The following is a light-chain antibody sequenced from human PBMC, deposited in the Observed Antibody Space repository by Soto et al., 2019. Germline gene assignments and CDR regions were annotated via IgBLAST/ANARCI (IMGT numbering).Light chain of an antibody. J-gene: IGKJ2*01. Sequence: EVVLTQSPGTLSLSPGERATLSCRASQSVSNNYLAWYQQKPGQSPKLLIFGSSDMATGIPDRFSGSGSGTHFTLTISRLEPEDFAVYYCQQYGSSPPYTCGEGTKLEIK. V-gene: IGKV3-20*01. CDR1: QSVSNNY. CDR3: QQYGSSPPYT. CDR2: GSS.